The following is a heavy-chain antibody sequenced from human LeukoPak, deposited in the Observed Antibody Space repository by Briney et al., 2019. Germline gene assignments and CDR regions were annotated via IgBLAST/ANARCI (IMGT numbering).Heavy chain of an antibody. D-gene: IGHD5-18*01. Sequence: GGPLRLSCAALGLAFKNYVMTWGRQAPGKGLGWFSAISGSGDSPYSADSVKGRFTISRDSSKSTMYLQMTSLTAEAPAVYYVAKESGTARPYYLDYWGRGTLVTVSS. V-gene: IGHV3-23*01. CDR2: ISGSGDSP. J-gene: IGHJ4*02. CDR3: AKESGTARPYYLDY. CDR1: GLAFKNYV.